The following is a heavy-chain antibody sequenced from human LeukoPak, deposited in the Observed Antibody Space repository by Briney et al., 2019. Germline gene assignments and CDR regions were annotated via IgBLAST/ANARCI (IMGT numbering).Heavy chain of an antibody. CDR3: AKGAAMARGYLDY. Sequence: PGGSLRLSCAASGFTFDDYAMHWVRQAPGKGLEWVSGISWNSGSIGYADSVKGRFTISRDNAKNSLYLQMNSLRAEDTALYYCAKGAAMARGYLDYWGQGTLVTVSS. V-gene: IGHV3-9*01. CDR2: ISWNSGSI. CDR1: GFTFDDYA. D-gene: IGHD5-18*01. J-gene: IGHJ4*02.